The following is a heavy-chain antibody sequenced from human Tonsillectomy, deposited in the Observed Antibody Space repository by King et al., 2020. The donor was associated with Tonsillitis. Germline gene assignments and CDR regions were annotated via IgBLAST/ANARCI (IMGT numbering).Heavy chain of an antibody. D-gene: IGHD1-7*01. V-gene: IGHV1-69*01. J-gene: IGHJ3*01. CDR1: GATLKSYA. CDR2: ISPVVGTV. Sequence: VQLVESGAEVRKPGTSVRVSCKPSGATLKSYAINWVRQAPGQGLEWVGGISPVVGTVSYAQKFQGRVTITADGATGTACMGLNSLRSEDTAVYYCTGTAGGWNSPRAAFDVWGRGTLVTVSS. CDR3: TGTAGGWNSPRAAFDV.